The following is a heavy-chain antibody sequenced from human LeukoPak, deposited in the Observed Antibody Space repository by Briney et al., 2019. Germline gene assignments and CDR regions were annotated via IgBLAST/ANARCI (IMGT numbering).Heavy chain of an antibody. Sequence: GASVKVSCKASGYTFTSYGISWVRQAPGQGVEWMGWISAYNGNTNYAQKLQGRVTMTTDTSTSTAYMELRSLRSDDTAVYYCARTYYDILTGYYYYYYGMDVWGQGTTVTVSS. J-gene: IGHJ6*02. CDR1: GYTFTSYG. V-gene: IGHV1-18*01. CDR2: ISAYNGNT. CDR3: ARTYYDILTGYYYYYYGMDV. D-gene: IGHD3-9*01.